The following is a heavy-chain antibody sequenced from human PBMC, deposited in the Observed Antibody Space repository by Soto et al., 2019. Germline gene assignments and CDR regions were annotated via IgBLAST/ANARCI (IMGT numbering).Heavy chain of an antibody. D-gene: IGHD2-2*01. CDR1: GGSISSYY. CDR3: ARGNCSSPNCYSFSGYYGMDV. V-gene: IGHV4-4*07. J-gene: IGHJ6*02. CDR2: TYTSGST. Sequence: LSLTCTVSGGSISSYYWSWIRQPAGKGLEWIGRTYTSGSTNYNPSLKSRVTMSLDTSKNQFSLKLTSVTAADTALYYCARGNCSSPNCYSFSGYYGMDVWGQGTTVTVSS.